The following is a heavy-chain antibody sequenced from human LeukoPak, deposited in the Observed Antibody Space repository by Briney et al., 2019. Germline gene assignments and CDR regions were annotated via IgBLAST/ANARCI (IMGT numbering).Heavy chain of an antibody. CDR3: ARHRFGELDY. D-gene: IGHD3-10*01. Sequence: SETLSLTCAVYGGSFSGYYWSWIRQPPGKGLEWIGDIYYSGRTNYNPSVKSRVTISLDTSENQFSLKLRSVTAADTAVYYCARHRFGELDYWGQGTLVTVSS. J-gene: IGHJ4*02. V-gene: IGHV4-59*01. CDR1: GGSFSGYY. CDR2: IYYSGRT.